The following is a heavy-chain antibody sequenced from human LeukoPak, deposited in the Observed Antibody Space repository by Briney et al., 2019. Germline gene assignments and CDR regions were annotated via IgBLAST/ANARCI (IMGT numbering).Heavy chain of an antibody. CDR1: GFTFSSYS. V-gene: IGHV3-21*01. CDR2: ISSGSSSI. D-gene: IGHD2-2*01. Sequence: GGSLRLSCAASGFTFSSYSMNWVRQAPGKGLEWVSSISSGSSSIYYADSVRGRFTISRDNAKNSLYLQMNSLRVEDTAVYYCARDRGYCRGTTCYAYYFDSWGQGTLVTVSS. J-gene: IGHJ4*02. CDR3: ARDRGYCRGTTCYAYYFDS.